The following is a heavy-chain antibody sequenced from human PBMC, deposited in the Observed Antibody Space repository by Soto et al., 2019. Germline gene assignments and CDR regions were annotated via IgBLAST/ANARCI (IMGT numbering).Heavy chain of an antibody. CDR1: ALTFSSYW. CDR2: IDADGSST. D-gene: IGHD2-2*02. V-gene: IGHV3-74*01. CDR3: ARASVRICSSTSCYTEPRGMDV. J-gene: IGHJ6*02. Sequence: PGGSLRLSCGASALTFSSYWMHWVRQAPGKGLVWVSRIDADGSSTSYADSVKGRFTISRDNAENTLYLQLNSLRAEDTAVYYCARASVRICSSTSCYTEPRGMDVWGQGTTVTVSS.